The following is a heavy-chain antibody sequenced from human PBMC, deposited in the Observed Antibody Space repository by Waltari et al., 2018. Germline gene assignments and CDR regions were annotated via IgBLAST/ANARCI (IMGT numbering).Heavy chain of an antibody. J-gene: IGHJ6*03. V-gene: IGHV4-39*07. CDR1: GGSIRSSSYY. Sequence: QLQLQESGPGLVKPSETLSLTCTVSGGSIRSSSYYWGWIRQPPGKGLEWIGSIYYSGSTDYNPSLKSRVTISVDTSKNQFSLKLSSVTAADTAVYYCASFEAVSTYYMDVWGKGTTVTISS. CDR3: ASFEAVSTYYMDV. CDR2: IYYSGST. D-gene: IGHD3-22*01.